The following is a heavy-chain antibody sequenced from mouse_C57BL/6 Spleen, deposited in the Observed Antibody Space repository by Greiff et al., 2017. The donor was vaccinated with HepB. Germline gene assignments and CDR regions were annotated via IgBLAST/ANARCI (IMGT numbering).Heavy chain of an antibody. CDR2: ISSGGSYT. CDR1: GFTFSSYG. J-gene: IGHJ2*01. Sequence: EVKLVESGGDLVKPGGSLKLSCAASGFTFSSYGMSWVRQTPDKRLEWVATISSGGSYTYYPDSVKGRFTISRDNAKNTLYLQMSSLKSEDTAMYYCARQGGGDYWGQGTTLTVSS. CDR3: ARQGGGDY. V-gene: IGHV5-6*01.